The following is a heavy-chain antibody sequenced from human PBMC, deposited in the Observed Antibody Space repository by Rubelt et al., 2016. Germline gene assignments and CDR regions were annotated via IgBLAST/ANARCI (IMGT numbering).Heavy chain of an antibody. Sequence: QVQLQQWGAGLLKPSETLSLTCAVYGGSFSGYYWSWIRQPPGKGLEWIGEINHSGSTNYNPSLKSRVTIAVDRSKNQFSLKLSSVTAADTAVYYCATYGSGSMDVWGQGTTVTVSS. CDR2: INHSGST. CDR1: GGSFSGYY. V-gene: IGHV4-34*01. J-gene: IGHJ6*02. CDR3: ATYGSGSMDV. D-gene: IGHD3-10*01.